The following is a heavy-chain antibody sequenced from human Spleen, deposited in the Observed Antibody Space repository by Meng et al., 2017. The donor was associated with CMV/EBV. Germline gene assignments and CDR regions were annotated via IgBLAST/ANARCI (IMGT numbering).Heavy chain of an antibody. D-gene: IGHD1-20*01. J-gene: IGHJ2*01. CDR2: IDSAGSNT. V-gene: IGHV3-74*01. CDR3: ARSGKGNWNYWYFDL. CDR1: SSTFSNYW. Sequence: SSSTFSNYWLHWVRQAPGKGLVWVSRIDSAGSNTSYADSVKGRFTISRDNAKNTLFLQMNSLRAEDTAVYYCARSGKGNWNYWYFDLWGRGTLVTVSS.